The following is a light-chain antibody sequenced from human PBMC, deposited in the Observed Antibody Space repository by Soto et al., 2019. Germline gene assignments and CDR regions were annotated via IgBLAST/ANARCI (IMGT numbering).Light chain of an antibody. J-gene: IGKJ3*01. CDR2: GAS. Sequence: EIVLTQSPGTLSLSPGERATLSCRASQSVTSSYLAWSQQKPGQAPRVLFFGASSTAAGVPDRFSGSGSGTDFTLTIRRLEPQDFAVYYCYHYGGSQFTLGPGTTVDIK. V-gene: IGKV3-20*01. CDR1: QSVTSSY. CDR3: YHYGGSQFT.